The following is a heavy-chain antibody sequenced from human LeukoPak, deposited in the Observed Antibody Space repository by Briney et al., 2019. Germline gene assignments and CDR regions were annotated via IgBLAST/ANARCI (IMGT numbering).Heavy chain of an antibody. CDR2: INEDGDQT. CDR3: VRDCINSRGFDY. D-gene: IGHD3-10*01. CDR1: GFTFNTYW. J-gene: IGHJ4*02. V-gene: IGHV3-7*01. Sequence: GGSLRLSCAASGFTFNTYWMSWVRQFPGKGLEWVANINEDGDQTYYVDSVKGRFTISRDNAENSLYLQMNNLRAEDTAVYYCVRDCINSRGFDYWGQGTLVSVSS.